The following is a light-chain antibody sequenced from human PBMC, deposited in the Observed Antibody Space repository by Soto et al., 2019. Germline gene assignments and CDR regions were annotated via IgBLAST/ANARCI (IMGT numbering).Light chain of an antibody. CDR1: QTISNH. J-gene: IGKJ1*01. Sequence: DIQMTQSPTSLSASVVDRVTITCRASQTISNHLNWYQQKPGKAPKLLIYTASSLQSGVPSRFSGSGSGTDFTLTISSLQPEDFATYYCHQTYSTQWTFGQGTKVDIK. V-gene: IGKV1-39*01. CDR2: TAS. CDR3: HQTYSTQWT.